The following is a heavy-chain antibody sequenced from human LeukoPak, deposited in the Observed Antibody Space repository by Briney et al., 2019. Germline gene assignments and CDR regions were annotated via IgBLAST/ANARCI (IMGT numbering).Heavy chain of an antibody. CDR3: ARDPHRAAFDI. CDR2: IIPILGIA. D-gene: IGHD3-16*02. J-gene: IGHJ3*02. Sequence: GASVKVSCKASGGTFSSYTISWVRQAPGQGLEWMGRIIPILGIANYAQKFQGRVTITAGKSTSTAYMELSSLRSEDTAVYYCARDPHRAAFDIWGQGTMVTVSS. CDR1: GGTFSSYT. V-gene: IGHV1-69*04.